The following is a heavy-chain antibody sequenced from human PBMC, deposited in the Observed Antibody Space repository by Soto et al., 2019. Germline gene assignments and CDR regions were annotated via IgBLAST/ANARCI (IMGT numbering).Heavy chain of an antibody. CDR3: ARDRRSATIIRGPFDY. D-gene: IGHD3-10*01. J-gene: IGHJ4*02. Sequence: QVQLVESGGDVVQPGRSLRLSCAVSGFTIDSYVMHWVRQAPGKGLEWVALMSYDGSNKYYADSVKGRFSISRDNSKSTLFLQMNSLTTEDTAVYYCARDRRSATIIRGPFDYWGQGTLVTVSS. CDR2: MSYDGSNK. CDR1: GFTIDSYV. V-gene: IGHV3-30-3*01.